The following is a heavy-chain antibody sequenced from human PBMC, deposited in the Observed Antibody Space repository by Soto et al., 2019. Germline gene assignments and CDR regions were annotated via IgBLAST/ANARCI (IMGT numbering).Heavy chain of an antibody. CDR2: IYYSGIT. V-gene: IGHV4-31*03. Sequence: QVQLQESGPGLVKPSQTLSLTCTVSGGSIRSGGDYWSWLRQHPGKGLEWIGYIYYSGITYYNPSLKSRVTISVDTSKNQFSLKLSSVTAADTAVYYCATGTEQWLAPTSGFDPWGQGTLVTVSS. CDR3: ATGTEQWLAPTSGFDP. J-gene: IGHJ5*02. CDR1: GGSIRSGGDY. D-gene: IGHD6-19*01.